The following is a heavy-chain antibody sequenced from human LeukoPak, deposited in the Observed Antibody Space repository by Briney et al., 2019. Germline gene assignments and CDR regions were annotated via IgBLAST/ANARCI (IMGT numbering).Heavy chain of an antibody. CDR3: ARFVRCSSTSCYAAYYYGMDV. Sequence: GGSLRLSCAASGFTFSSYWMSWVRQAPGKGQEWVANIKQDGSEKYYVDSVKGRFTISRDNSKNSLYLQMNSLRAEDTAVYCCARFVRCSSTSCYAAYYYGMDVWGQGTTVTVSS. D-gene: IGHD2-2*01. CDR1: GFTFSSYW. J-gene: IGHJ6*02. CDR2: IKQDGSEK. V-gene: IGHV3-7*01.